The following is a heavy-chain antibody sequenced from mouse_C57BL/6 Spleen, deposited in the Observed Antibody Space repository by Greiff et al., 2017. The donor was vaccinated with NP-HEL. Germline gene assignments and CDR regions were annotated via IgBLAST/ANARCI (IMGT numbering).Heavy chain of an antibody. CDR1: GYSFTGYY. V-gene: IGHV1-42*01. CDR2: INPSTGGT. Sequence: VQLQQSGPELVKPGASVKISCKASGYSFTGYYMNWVKQSPEKSLEWIGEINPSTGGTTYNQKFKAKATLTVDKSSSTAYMQLKSLTSEDSAVYYCARSGPYAMDYWGQGTSVTVSS. J-gene: IGHJ4*01. CDR3: ARSGPYAMDY.